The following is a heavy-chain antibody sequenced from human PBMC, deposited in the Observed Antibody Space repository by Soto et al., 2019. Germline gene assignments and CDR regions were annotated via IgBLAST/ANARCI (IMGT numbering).Heavy chain of an antibody. CDR2: ISSGGSTI. D-gene: IGHD3-3*01. Sequence: WGSLRLSCAASGFTFSSFEMNWVRQTPRKGLEWLSYISSGGSTIYYADSVKGRFTTSRDNARDSLFLQMNSLRAEDTAVYYCVKQQILRRGFFDFWGQGTLVTVSS. V-gene: IGHV3-48*03. CDR3: VKQQILRRGFFDF. J-gene: IGHJ4*02. CDR1: GFTFSSFE.